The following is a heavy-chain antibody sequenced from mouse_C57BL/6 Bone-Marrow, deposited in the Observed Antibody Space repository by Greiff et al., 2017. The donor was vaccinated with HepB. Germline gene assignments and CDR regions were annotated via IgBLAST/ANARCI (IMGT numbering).Heavy chain of an antibody. CDR3: ARQEISVATDWYFDV. CDR2: INPNYGTN. D-gene: IGHD1-1*02. CDR1: GYSFTDYN. V-gene: IGHV1-39*01. J-gene: IGHJ1*03. Sequence: EVQLQQSGPELVKPGASVKISCKASGYSFTDYNMNWVKQSNGKSLEWIGVINPNYGTNSYNQKFKGKSTLTVDQSSSTAYMQLNSLTSEDSAVYYCARQEISVATDWYFDVWGTGTTVTVSS.